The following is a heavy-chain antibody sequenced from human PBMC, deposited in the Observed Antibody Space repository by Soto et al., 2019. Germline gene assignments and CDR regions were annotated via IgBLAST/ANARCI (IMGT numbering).Heavy chain of an antibody. J-gene: IGHJ4*02. CDR2: IKSKTDGGTT. V-gene: IGHV3-15*07. CDR1: GFTFSNAW. Sequence: PGGSLRLSCAASGFTFSNAWMNWVRQAPGKGLEWVGRIKSKTDGGTTDYAAPVKGRFTISRDDSKNTLYLQMNSLKTEDTAVYYCTTALRFLEWLTPGDYWGQGTLVTVSS. CDR3: TTALRFLEWLTPGDY. D-gene: IGHD3-3*01.